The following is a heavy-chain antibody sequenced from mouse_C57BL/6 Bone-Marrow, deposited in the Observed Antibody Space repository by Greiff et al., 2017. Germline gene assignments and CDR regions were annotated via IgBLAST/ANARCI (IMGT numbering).Heavy chain of an antibody. D-gene: IGHD2-3*01. J-gene: IGHJ2*01. CDR1: GFTFSDYG. CDR3: ARQGIYDGYFLFDY. Sequence: EVKLMESGGGLVQPGGSLKLSCAASGFTFSDYGMAWVRQAPRKGPEWVAFISNLAYSIYYADTVTGRFTISRENAKNTLYLEMSSLRSEDTAMYYCARQGIYDGYFLFDYWGQATTLTVSS. CDR2: ISNLAYSI. V-gene: IGHV5-15*01.